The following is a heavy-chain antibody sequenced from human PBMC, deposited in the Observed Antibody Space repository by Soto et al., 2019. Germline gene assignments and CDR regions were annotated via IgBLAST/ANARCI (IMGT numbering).Heavy chain of an antibody. CDR3: TRQSSGGWTFDC. J-gene: IGHJ4*02. CDR2: IRSQANSYAT. V-gene: IGHV3-73*02. CDR1: GFTFSGSA. D-gene: IGHD6-19*01. Sequence: EVQLVESGGGLVQPGGSLKLSCAASGFTFSGSAMHWVRQASGKGLEWVGRIRSQANSYATAYAASVKGRFTISRDDSKNTAYLQMNSMKTEDTAVYYCTRQSSGGWTFDCWGQGTLVTVSS.